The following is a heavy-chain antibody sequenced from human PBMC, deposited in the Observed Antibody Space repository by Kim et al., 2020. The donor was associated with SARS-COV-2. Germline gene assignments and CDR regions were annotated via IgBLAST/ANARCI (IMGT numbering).Heavy chain of an antibody. CDR2: IYYSGST. V-gene: IGHV4-31*03. D-gene: IGHD3-10*01. CDR3: ARERNIARHRITMVRGVIITPPYYFDY. Sequence: SQTLSLTCTVSGGSISSGGYYWSWIRQHPGKGLEWIGYIYYSGSTYYNPSLKSRVTISVDTSKNQFSLKLSSVTAADTPVYYCARERNIARHRITMVRGVIITPPYYFDYWGQGTLVTVSS. J-gene: IGHJ4*02. CDR1: GGSISSGGYY.